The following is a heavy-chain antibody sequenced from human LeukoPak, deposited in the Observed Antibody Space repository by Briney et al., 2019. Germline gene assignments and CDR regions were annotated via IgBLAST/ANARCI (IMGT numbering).Heavy chain of an antibody. D-gene: IGHD1-26*01. CDR1: GGSISNGSYY. CDR2: IYHSGST. J-gene: IGHJ4*02. CDR3: ARDGGATSFDY. V-gene: IGHV4-39*07. Sequence: ASETLSLTCTGSGGSISNGSYYWSWIRQPPGKGLEWIGSIYHSGSTYYNPSLKSRVTISVDTSKNQFSLKLSSVTAADTAVYYCARDGGATSFDYWGQGTLVTVSS.